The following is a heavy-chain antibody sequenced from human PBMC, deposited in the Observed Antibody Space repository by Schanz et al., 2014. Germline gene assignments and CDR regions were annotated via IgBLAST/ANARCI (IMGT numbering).Heavy chain of an antibody. V-gene: IGHV3-23*04. D-gene: IGHD5-12*01. Sequence: EVQLAESGGGLVQPGGSLRLSCAASGFTFSSYAMNWVRQAPGKGLEWVSYVSRSTPDIYYADSVKGRFTISRDNSKNTLYLQMNSLRAEDTAVYYCARKVVATIGGYYDNWGQGTLVTVSS. CDR1: GFTFSSYA. J-gene: IGHJ4*02. CDR3: ARKVVATIGGYYDN. CDR2: VSRSTPDI.